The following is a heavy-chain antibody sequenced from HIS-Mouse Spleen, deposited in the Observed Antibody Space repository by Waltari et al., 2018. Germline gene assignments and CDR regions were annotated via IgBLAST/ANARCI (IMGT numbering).Heavy chain of an antibody. Sequence: QVQLVQSGAEVKKPGASVKVSCKASGYTFTSYDINWVRQATGQGLEWMGWMNPNSGNTGYAQKFQGRVTMTRNTSISTAYMELSSLRSEDTAVYYCARAIPGSGWYSPDAFDIWGQGTMVTVSS. D-gene: IGHD6-19*01. CDR2: MNPNSGNT. CDR1: GYTFTSYD. CDR3: ARAIPGSGWYSPDAFDI. V-gene: IGHV1-8*01. J-gene: IGHJ3*02.